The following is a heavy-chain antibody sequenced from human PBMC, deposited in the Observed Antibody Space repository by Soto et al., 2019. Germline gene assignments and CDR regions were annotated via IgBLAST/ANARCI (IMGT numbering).Heavy chain of an antibody. CDR3: ARGRGSFYLDF. D-gene: IGHD1-26*01. V-gene: IGHV3-74*01. J-gene: IGHJ4*02. CDR2: IQSDGTIT. Sequence: EVQLVESGGGLVQPGGSLRLSCATSGFTFGNYWMYWFRQAPGKGLVWVSRIQSDGTITTYADSVKGRFTISRDNAKNTLYLQMNSLRAKDTAMYYCARGRGSFYLDFWGQGTLVTVSS. CDR1: GFTFGNYW.